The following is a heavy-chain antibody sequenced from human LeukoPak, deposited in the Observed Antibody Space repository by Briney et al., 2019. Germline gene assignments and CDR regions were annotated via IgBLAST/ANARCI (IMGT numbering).Heavy chain of an antibody. CDR1: GYTFTGYY. D-gene: IGHD3-9*01. V-gene: IGHV1-2*02. J-gene: IGHJ4*02. CDR2: INPNSGGT. Sequence: ASVKVSCKASGYTFTGYYMHRVRQAPGQGLEWMGWINPNSGGTNYAQKFQGRVTMTRDTSISTAYMELSRLRSDDTVVYYCASDYDILTGLDYWGQGTLVTVSS. CDR3: ASDYDILTGLDY.